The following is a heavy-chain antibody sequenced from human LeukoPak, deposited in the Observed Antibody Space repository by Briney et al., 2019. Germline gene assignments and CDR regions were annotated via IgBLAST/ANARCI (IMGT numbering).Heavy chain of an antibody. D-gene: IGHD3-10*01. J-gene: IGHJ5*02. CDR2: ISYTGST. Sequence: SETLSLTCTVSGGSISPYFWSWFRQPPGKGLEWIGYISYTGSTIYSPSLKSRVTISVDTSKNQFSLQLTSVTAADPAVYYCARDDYRGVTNFDPWGQGTLVTVSS. CDR1: GGSISPYF. V-gene: IGHV4-59*01. CDR3: ARDDYRGVTNFDP.